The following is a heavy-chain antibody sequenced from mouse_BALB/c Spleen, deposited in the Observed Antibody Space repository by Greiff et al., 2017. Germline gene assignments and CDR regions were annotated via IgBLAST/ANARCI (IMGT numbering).Heavy chain of an antibody. CDR2: ISSGGSYT. Sequence: EVQRVESGGGLVKPGGSLKLSCAASGFTFSSYAMSWVRQSPEKRLEWVAEISSGGSYTYYPDTVTGRFTISRDNAKNTLYLEMSSLRSEDTAMYYCAREGDYDEGRSYAMDYWGQGTSVTVSS. J-gene: IGHJ4*01. V-gene: IGHV5-9-4*01. CDR3: AREGDYDEGRSYAMDY. D-gene: IGHD2-4*01. CDR1: GFTFSSYA.